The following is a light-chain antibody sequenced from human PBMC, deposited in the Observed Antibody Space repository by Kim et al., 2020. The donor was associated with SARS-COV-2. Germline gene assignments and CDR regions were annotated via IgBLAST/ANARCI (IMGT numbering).Light chain of an antibody. CDR1: NMGNIS. J-gene: IGLJ3*02. CDR2: YDS. V-gene: IGLV3-21*01. CDR3: QVWESDSNHWV. Sequence: APGKTATITCGGDNMGNISVHWSQQKAGQAPVLVIYYDSDRPSGIPERFSGSNSGNTATLTISTVEAGDEADYYCQVWESDSNHWVFGGGTQLTVL.